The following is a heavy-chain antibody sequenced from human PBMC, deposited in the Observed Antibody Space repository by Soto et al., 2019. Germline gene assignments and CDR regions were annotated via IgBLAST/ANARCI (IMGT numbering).Heavy chain of an antibody. CDR1: GFTFSTYA. CDR2: ISATAGDT. V-gene: IGHV3-23*01. J-gene: IGHJ3*02. CDR3: AHPRGYGVFDAYDI. D-gene: IGHD4-17*01. Sequence: GESLKISCAASGFTFSTYAMSWVRQAPGKGLEWVSAISATAGDTYYADSVRGRFTISRDNSMNALYLQMNSLRVEDTAVYYCAHPRGYGVFDAYDIWGQGTMVTVSS.